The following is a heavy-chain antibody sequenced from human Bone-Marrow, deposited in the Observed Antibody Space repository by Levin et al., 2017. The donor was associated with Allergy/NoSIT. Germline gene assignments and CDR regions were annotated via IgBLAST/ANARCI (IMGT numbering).Heavy chain of an antibody. CDR1: GFTFSSYG. Sequence: PGGSLRLSCAASGFTFSSYGMHWVRQAPGKGLEWVAVIWYDGSNKYYADSVKGRFTISRDNSKNTLYLQMNSLRAEDTAVYYCARDPNTKLPRGGDGSPVYYYYGMDVWGQGTTVTVSS. CDR2: IWYDGSNK. V-gene: IGHV3-33*01. J-gene: IGHJ6*02. D-gene: IGHD2-21*02. CDR3: ARDPNTKLPRGGDGSPVYYYYGMDV.